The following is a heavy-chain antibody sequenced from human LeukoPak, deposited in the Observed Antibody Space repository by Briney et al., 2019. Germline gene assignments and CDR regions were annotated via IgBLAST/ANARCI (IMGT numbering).Heavy chain of an antibody. Sequence: PGGSLRLSRAASGFIFSNYEMHWVRQAPGKGLEWVSYISGSSSYTNFADSVKGRFTISRDNAKNSLYLQMNSLRAEDTAVYYCARGGGEDTAMVTPDYWGQGTLVTVSS. CDR1: GFIFSNYE. CDR3: ARGGGEDTAMVTPDY. CDR2: ISGSSSYT. V-gene: IGHV3-11*06. J-gene: IGHJ4*02. D-gene: IGHD5-18*01.